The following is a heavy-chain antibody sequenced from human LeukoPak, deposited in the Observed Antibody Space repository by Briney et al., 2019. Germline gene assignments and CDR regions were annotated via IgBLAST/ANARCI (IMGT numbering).Heavy chain of an antibody. CDR2: ISGSGGST. D-gene: IGHD3-10*01. V-gene: IGHV3-23*01. CDR3: AKDLEGIALWFGETSGGAFDI. Sequence: GRSLRLSCAASGFTFSSYAMSWVRQAPGKGLEWVSAISGSGGSTYYADSVKGRFTISRDNSKNTLYLQMNSLRAEDTAVYYCAKDLEGIALWFGETSGGAFDIWGQGTMVTVSS. CDR1: GFTFSSYA. J-gene: IGHJ3*02.